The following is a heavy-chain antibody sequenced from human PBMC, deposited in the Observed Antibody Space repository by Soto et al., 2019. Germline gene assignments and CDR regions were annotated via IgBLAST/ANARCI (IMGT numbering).Heavy chain of an antibody. Sequence: SETLSLTCIVSGGSISSSSYYWGWIRQPPGKGLEWIGSIYYSGSTYYNPSLKSRVTISVDTSKNQFSLKLSSVTAADTAVYYCARGVSSGWLFRPNWFDPWGQGTLVTVSS. CDR2: IYYSGST. D-gene: IGHD6-19*01. CDR1: GGSISSSSYY. J-gene: IGHJ5*02. V-gene: IGHV4-39*01. CDR3: ARGVSSGWLFRPNWFDP.